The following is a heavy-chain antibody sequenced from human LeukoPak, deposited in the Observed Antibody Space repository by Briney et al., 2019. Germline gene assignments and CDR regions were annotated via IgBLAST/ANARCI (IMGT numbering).Heavy chain of an antibody. Sequence: PGGSLRLSCADSGFTFSTHSLIWVRQAPGKGLTWVSTIDLSGGTTYYADSVRGRFTIFRDNSKNTLYLQMHSLRADDTAVYYCARGLPRDRDVYHSTSYDYWGQGILVTVSS. V-gene: IGHV3-23*01. CDR3: ARGLPRDRDVYHSTSYDY. D-gene: IGHD2-2*01. CDR2: IDLSGGTT. CDR1: GFTFSTHS. J-gene: IGHJ4*02.